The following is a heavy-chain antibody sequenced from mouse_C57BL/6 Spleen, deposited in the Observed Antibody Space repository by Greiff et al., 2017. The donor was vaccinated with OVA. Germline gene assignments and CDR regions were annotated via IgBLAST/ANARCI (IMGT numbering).Heavy chain of an antibody. D-gene: IGHD4-1*01. V-gene: IGHV1-55*01. Sequence: VQLQQPGAELVKPGASVKMSCKASGYTFTSYWITWVKQRPGQGLEWIGDIYPGSGSTNYNEKFKSKATLTVDTSSSTAYMQLSSLTSEDSAVYYCARTGKDCFDHWGQDTTLTVSS. CDR3: ARTGKDCFDH. CDR1: GYTFTSYW. J-gene: IGHJ2*01. CDR2: IYPGSGST.